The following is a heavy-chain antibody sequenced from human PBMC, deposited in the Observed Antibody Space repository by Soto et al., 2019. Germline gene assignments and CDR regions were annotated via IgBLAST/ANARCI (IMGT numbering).Heavy chain of an antibody. V-gene: IGHV3-30-3*01. CDR1: GFTFSSYA. CDR2: ISYDGSNK. CDR3: ASGDYYYYGMDV. Sequence: VQLVETGGGVVQPGRSLRLSCAASGFTFSSYAMHWVRQAPGKGLEWVAVISYDGSNKYYADSVKGRFTISRDNSKNTLYLQMNSLRAEDTAVYYCASGDYYYYGMDVWGQGTTVTVSS. J-gene: IGHJ6*02.